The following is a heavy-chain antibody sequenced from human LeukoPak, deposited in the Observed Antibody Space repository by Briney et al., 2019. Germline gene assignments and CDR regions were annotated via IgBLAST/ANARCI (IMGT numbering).Heavy chain of an antibody. CDR2: ISSNGGST. V-gene: IGHV3-64*01. J-gene: IGHJ4*02. Sequence: GGSLRLSCAASGFTFSSYAMHWVRQAPGKGLEYVSAISSNGGSTYYAYSVKGRFTISRDNSKNTLYLQMGNLRAEDMAVYYCARESMVRGVIYFDYWGQGTLVTVSS. D-gene: IGHD3-10*01. CDR1: GFTFSSYA. CDR3: ARESMVRGVIYFDY.